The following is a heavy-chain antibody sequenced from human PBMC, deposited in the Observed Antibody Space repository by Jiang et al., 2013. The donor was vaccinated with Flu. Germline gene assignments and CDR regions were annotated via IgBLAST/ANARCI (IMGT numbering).Heavy chain of an antibody. CDR1: SYA. V-gene: IGHV1-69*10. CDR3: ARARDVPDAFDI. CDR2: IIPILGIA. Sequence: SYAISWVRQAPGQGLEWMGGIIPILGIANYAQKFQGRVTITADKSTSTAYMELGSLRSEDTAVYYCARARDVPDAFDIWGQGTMVTVSS. J-gene: IGHJ3*02. D-gene: IGHD2-21*02.